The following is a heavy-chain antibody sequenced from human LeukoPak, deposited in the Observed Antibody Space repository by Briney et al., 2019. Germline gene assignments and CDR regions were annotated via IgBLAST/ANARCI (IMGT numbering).Heavy chain of an antibody. CDR1: GFTFSSYG. V-gene: IGHV3-30*18. J-gene: IGHJ4*02. CDR3: AKLFTGTTSDSY. D-gene: IGHD1-1*01. Sequence: PGGSLRLSCAASGFTFSSYGMHWVRQAPGKGVEWVAVISYDGSNKYYADSVKGRFTISRDNSKNTLYLQMNSLRAEDTAVYYCAKLFTGTTSDSYWGQGTLVTVSS. CDR2: ISYDGSNK.